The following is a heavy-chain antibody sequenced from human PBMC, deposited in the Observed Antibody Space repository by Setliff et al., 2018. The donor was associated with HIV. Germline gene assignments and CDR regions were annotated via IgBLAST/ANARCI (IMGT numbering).Heavy chain of an antibody. D-gene: IGHD3-10*01. CDR1: GGSLSGYY. CDR2: INQSGNT. Sequence: SETLSLTCAVYGGSLSGYYWSWVRQSPGRGLEWIGEINQSGNTNFNPSLKSRLIISVDTSKSQFSLKLTSVTAADTALYYYAREGGQGYSGSGSFYHRNFDLWGRGTLVTVSS. CDR3: AREGGQGYSGSGSFYHRNFDL. J-gene: IGHJ2*01. V-gene: IGHV4-34*01.